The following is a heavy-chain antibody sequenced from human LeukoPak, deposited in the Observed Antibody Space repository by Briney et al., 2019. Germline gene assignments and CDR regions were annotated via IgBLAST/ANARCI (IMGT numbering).Heavy chain of an antibody. D-gene: IGHD6-19*01. CDR3: AREGAVAGTRSVRENDAFDI. CDR2: TYYRSKWFN. CDR1: GDSVSTNSAA. V-gene: IGHV6-1*01. J-gene: IGHJ3*02. Sequence: SQTLSLTCAISGDSVSTNSAAWDWIRQSPSRGLEWLGRTYYRSKWFNDYAVSVKSRITINPDTSKNQFSLQLNSVTPEDTAVYYCAREGAVAGTRSVRENDAFDIWGQGTMVTVSS.